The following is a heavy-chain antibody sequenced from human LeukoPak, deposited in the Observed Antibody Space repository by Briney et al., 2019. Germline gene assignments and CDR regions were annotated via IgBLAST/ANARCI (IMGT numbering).Heavy chain of an antibody. V-gene: IGHV4-34*01. Sequence: SETLSLTCAIYGGSFSGYYWSWIRQPPGKGLEWIGEINHSGSTNYNPSLKSRVTISVDTSKNQFSLKLSSVTAADTAVYYCGRGGYYDSSGRHYYFDYWGQGTLVTVSS. J-gene: IGHJ4*02. D-gene: IGHD3-22*01. CDR2: INHSGST. CDR3: GRGGYYDSSGRHYYFDY. CDR1: GGSFSGYY.